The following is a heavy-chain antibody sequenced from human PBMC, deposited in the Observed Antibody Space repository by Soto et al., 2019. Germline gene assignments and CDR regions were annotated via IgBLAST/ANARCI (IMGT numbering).Heavy chain of an antibody. CDR3: ARAGVYDFWSGYYNWFDP. D-gene: IGHD3-3*01. CDR1: GYTFTGYY. CDR2: INPNSGGT. Sequence: VASVKVSCKASGYTFTGYYMHWLRQAPGQGLEWMGWINPNSGGTNYAQKFQGWVTMTRDTSISTAYMELSRLRSDDTAVYYCARAGVYDFWSGYYNWFDPWGQGTLVTVSS. J-gene: IGHJ5*02. V-gene: IGHV1-2*04.